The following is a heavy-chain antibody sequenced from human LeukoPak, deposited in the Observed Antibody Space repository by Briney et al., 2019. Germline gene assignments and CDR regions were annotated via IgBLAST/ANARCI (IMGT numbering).Heavy chain of an antibody. V-gene: IGHV1-18*01. J-gene: IGHJ5*02. CDR2: ISAYNGNT. D-gene: IGHD3-10*01. CDR3: AREAGLLWFGELLSP. CDR1: GYTFTSYG. Sequence: ASVKVSCKASGYTFTSYGISWVRQAPGQGLEWMGWISAYNGNTNYAQKLQGRVTMTTDTSTSTAYMELRSLRSDDTAVYYCAREAGLLWFGELLSPWGQGTLVTVPS.